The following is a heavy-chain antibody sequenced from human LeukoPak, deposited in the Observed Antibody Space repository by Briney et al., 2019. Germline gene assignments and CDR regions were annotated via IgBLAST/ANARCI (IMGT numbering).Heavy chain of an antibody. D-gene: IGHD5-12*01. CDR2: IYSDDST. J-gene: IGHJ4*02. V-gene: IGHV3-66*01. CDR3: ARWVVATMFDY. CDR1: GFIVSTSY. Sequence: GGSPRLSCATSGFIVSTSYLSWVRQAPGKGLEWVSVIYSDDSTYYADSVKGRFTISRDNSKNTLFLQMNSLRAEDTAVYYCARWVVATMFDYWGQGTLVTVSS.